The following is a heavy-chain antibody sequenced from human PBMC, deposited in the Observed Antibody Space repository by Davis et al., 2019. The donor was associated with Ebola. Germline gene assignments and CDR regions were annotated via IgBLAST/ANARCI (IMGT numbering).Heavy chain of an antibody. V-gene: IGHV3-33*01. D-gene: IGHD1-26*01. J-gene: IGHJ6*04. CDR1: GFTFSSYG. Sequence: GESLKISCAASGFTFSSYGMHWVRQAPGKGLEWVAVIWYDGSNKYYADSVKGRFTISRDNSKNTLYLQMNSLRAEDTAVYHCAREIQWELIYYYYGMDVWGKGTTVTVSS. CDR2: IWYDGSNK. CDR3: AREIQWELIYYYYGMDV.